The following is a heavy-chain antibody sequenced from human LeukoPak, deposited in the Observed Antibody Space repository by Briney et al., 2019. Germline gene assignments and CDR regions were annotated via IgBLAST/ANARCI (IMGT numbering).Heavy chain of an antibody. CDR1: GFTFSSYG. J-gene: IGHJ4*02. CDR2: IRGTGTST. CDR3: AKGLVGSSIADFFDY. D-gene: IGHD6-6*01. Sequence: GGSLRLSCAGSGFTFSSYGMSWVRQAPGKGLEWVSAIRGTGTSTYYADSVKGRFTISRDNAKSSLYLQMNSLRGEDMALYYCAKGLVGSSIADFFDYWGQGILVTVSS. V-gene: IGHV3-23*01.